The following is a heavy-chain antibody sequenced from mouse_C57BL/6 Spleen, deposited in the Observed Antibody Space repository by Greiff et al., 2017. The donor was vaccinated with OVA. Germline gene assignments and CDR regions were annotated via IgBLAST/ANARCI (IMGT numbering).Heavy chain of an antibody. CDR1: GYTFTSYW. CDR3: ARGSSDAMDY. V-gene: IGHV1-52*01. D-gene: IGHD1-3*01. CDR2: IDPSDSET. Sequence: QVQLQQPGAELARPGSSVTLSCKASGYTFTSYWMHWVKQRPIQGLEWIGNIDPSDSETHYNQKFKDKATLTVDKSSSTAYMQLSSLTSEDSAVYYCARGSSDAMDYWGQGTSVTVSS. J-gene: IGHJ4*01.